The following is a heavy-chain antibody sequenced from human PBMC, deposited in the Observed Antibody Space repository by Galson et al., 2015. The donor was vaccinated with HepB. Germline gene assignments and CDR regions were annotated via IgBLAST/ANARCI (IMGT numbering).Heavy chain of an antibody. Sequence: SLRLSCAASGFTFSSYAMHWVRQAPGKGLEWVAVISYDGSNKYYADSVKGRFTISRDNSKNTLYLQMNSLRAEDTAVYYCAGGLGLWGQGTLVTVSS. J-gene: IGHJ4*02. CDR2: ISYDGSNK. CDR1: GFTFSSYA. CDR3: AGGLGL. V-gene: IGHV3-30-3*01. D-gene: IGHD5-12*01.